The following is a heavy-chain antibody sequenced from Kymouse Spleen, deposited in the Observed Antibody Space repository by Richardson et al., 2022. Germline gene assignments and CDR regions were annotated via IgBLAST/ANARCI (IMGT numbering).Heavy chain of an antibody. V-gene: IGHV3-73*02. CDR1: GFTFSGSA. CDR3: TLTGPHYYGMDV. D-gene: IGHD7-27*02. CDR2: IRSKANSYAT. Sequence: EVQLVESGGGLVQPGGSLKLSCAASGFTFSGSAMHWVRQASGKGLEWVGRIRSKANSYATAYAASVKGRFTISRDDSKNTAYLQMNSLKTEDTAVYYCTLTGPHYYGMDVWGQGTTVTVSS. J-gene: IGHJ6*02.